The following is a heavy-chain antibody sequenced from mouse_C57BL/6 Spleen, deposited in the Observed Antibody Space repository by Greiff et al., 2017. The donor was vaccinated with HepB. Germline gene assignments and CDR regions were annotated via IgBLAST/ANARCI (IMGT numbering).Heavy chain of an antibody. D-gene: IGHD1-1*01. Sequence: EVQLQQSGAELVRPGSSVKMSCKTSGYTFTSYGMNWVKQRPGQGLEWIGYIYIGNGYTEYNEKFKGKATLTSDTSSSTAYMQLSSLTSEDSAIYFCASLYYGSSPYAMDYWGQGTSVTVSS. CDR1: GYTFTSYG. CDR2: IYIGNGYT. V-gene: IGHV1-58*01. CDR3: ASLYYGSSPYAMDY. J-gene: IGHJ4*01.